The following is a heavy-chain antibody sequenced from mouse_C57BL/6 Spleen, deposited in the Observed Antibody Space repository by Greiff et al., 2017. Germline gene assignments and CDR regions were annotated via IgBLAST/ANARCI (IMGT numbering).Heavy chain of an antibody. CDR1: GYSITSGYY. Sequence: EVKLVESGPGLVKPSQSLSLTCSVTGYSITSGYYWNWIRQFPGNKLEWMGYISYDGSNNYNPSLNNRISITRDTSKNQFFRKLNSVTTEDTATYYCADYGSREGAMDYWGQGTSVTVSS. V-gene: IGHV3-6*01. D-gene: IGHD1-1*01. CDR3: ADYGSREGAMDY. CDR2: ISYDGSN. J-gene: IGHJ4*01.